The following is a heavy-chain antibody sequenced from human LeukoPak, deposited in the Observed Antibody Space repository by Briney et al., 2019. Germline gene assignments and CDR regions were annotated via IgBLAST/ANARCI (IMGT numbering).Heavy chain of an antibody. V-gene: IGHV3-20*04. D-gene: IGHD1-26*01. CDR1: GFTFDDYG. Sequence: GGSLRLSCAASGFTFDDYGMSWVRQAPGKGLQWVSGINWNGGSTGYADSVKGRFTISRDNAKNSLYLQMNSLRAEDTAVYYCAGLRGSYWVYWGQGTLVTVSS. J-gene: IGHJ4*02. CDR3: AGLRGSYWVY. CDR2: INWNGGST.